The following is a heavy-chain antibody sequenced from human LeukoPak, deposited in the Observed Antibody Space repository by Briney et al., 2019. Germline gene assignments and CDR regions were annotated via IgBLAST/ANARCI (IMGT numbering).Heavy chain of an antibody. V-gene: IGHV1-58*02. CDR1: GFTFSSSA. CDR3: AAVFFSSTVPYFAH. J-gene: IGHJ4*02. Sequence: TSVKVSCKASGFTFSSSAIQWARQVRGQRLEWIGWIVVGSGNTNYAQKFQDRVTITKDMSTMTAYMELSSLRSEDTALYYCAAVFFSSTVPYFAHWAQGTLVTVSS. CDR2: IVVGSGNT. D-gene: IGHD2-2*01.